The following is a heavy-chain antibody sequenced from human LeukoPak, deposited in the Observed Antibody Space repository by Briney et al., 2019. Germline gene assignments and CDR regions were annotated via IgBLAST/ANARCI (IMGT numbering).Heavy chain of an antibody. D-gene: IGHD3-22*01. V-gene: IGHV1-58*02. Sequence: SVNVSCKASGFTFTNSAMQWVRQARGQRLEWIGWIVVGSGNTNYAQKFQERVTITRDMSTSTAYMELSSLRSEDTAVYYCAADRYDSSGYYHFDYWGQGTLVTVSS. J-gene: IGHJ4*02. CDR3: AADRYDSSGYYHFDY. CDR2: IVVGSGNT. CDR1: GFTFTNSA.